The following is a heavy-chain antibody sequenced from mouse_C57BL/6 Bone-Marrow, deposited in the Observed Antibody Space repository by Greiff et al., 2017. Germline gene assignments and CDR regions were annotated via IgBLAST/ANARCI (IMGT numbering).Heavy chain of an antibody. CDR3: ARRYGSSYWFAY. Sequence: VQLQQPGAELVMPGASVKLSCKASGYTFTSYWMHWVKQRPGQGLEWIGEIDPSDSYTNYNQKFKGKSTLTVDKSSSAAYMQLSSLTSEDSAVYYCARRYGSSYWFAYWGQGTLVTVSA. CDR1: GYTFTSYW. D-gene: IGHD1-1*01. J-gene: IGHJ3*01. CDR2: IDPSDSYT. V-gene: IGHV1-69*01.